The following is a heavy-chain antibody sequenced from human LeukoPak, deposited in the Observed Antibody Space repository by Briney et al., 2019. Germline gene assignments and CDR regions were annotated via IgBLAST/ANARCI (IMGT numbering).Heavy chain of an antibody. Sequence: NHSGSTNYNPSLKSRVTISVDTSKNQFSLKLSSVTAADTAVYYCARGPYYYDSSGYLHFDYWGQGTLVTVSS. D-gene: IGHD3-22*01. CDR3: ARGPYYYDSSGYLHFDY. CDR2: NHSGST. J-gene: IGHJ4*02. V-gene: IGHV4-34*01.